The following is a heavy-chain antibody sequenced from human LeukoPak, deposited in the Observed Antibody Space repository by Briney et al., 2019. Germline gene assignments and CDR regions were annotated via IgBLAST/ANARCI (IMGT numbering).Heavy chain of an antibody. CDR2: IESDGSTT. V-gene: IGHV3-74*01. Sequence: PGGSLRLSCVASGFTLSSYWMHWVRQDPGKGLVWVSRIESDGSTTTYADSVKGRFTISRDNAKNTLYLQLNSLRAEDTAVYYCARGYGSGSSLPFDYWGQGTLVTVSS. CDR1: GFTLSSYW. CDR3: ARGYGSGSSLPFDY. J-gene: IGHJ4*02. D-gene: IGHD3-10*01.